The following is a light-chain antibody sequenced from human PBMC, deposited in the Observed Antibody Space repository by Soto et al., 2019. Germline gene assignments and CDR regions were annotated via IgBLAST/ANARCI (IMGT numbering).Light chain of an antibody. Sequence: IQMTQSPSSLSASVGDRVTITCRASQGIGNDLGWYQQKPGKAPKVLIYGASSLQGGVPSRFSGSGSGTDFTLTISSLQPEDFATYYCLQDNSYPPTFGQGTKVDIK. CDR1: QGIGND. CDR2: GAS. V-gene: IGKV1-6*01. J-gene: IGKJ1*01. CDR3: LQDNSYPPT.